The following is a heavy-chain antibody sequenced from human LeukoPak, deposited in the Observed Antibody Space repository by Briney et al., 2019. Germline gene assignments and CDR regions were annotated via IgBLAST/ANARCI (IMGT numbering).Heavy chain of an antibody. CDR1: GYTFTGYY. V-gene: IGHV1-2*02. J-gene: IGHJ6*03. Sequence: GASVKVSCKASGYTFTGYYMHWVRQAPGQGLEWMGWINPNSGGTNYAQKFQGRVTMTRDTSISTAYMELSRLRSDDTAVYYCARDLDSGIAAAGQWDYYYYYMDVWGKGTTVTVSS. CDR2: INPNSGGT. D-gene: IGHD6-13*01. CDR3: ARDLDSGIAAAGQWDYYYYYMDV.